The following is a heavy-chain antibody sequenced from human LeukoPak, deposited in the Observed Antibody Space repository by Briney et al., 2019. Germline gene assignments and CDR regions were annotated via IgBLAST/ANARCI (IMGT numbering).Heavy chain of an antibody. CDR1: GVSVSSNSAA. Sequence: SQTLSLTCAISGVSVSSNSAAWNWIRQSPSRGLEWLGRTYYRSKWYNDYAVSVKSRITINPDTSKNQFSLKLSSVTAADTAVYYCARFDVVVVAATYGGFDPWGQGTLVTVSS. D-gene: IGHD2-15*01. CDR3: ARFDVVVVAATYGGFDP. J-gene: IGHJ5*02. V-gene: IGHV6-1*01. CDR2: TYYRSKWYN.